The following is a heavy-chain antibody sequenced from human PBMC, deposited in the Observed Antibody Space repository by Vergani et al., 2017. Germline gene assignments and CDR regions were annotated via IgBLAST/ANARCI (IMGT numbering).Heavy chain of an antibody. D-gene: IGHD3-22*01. CDR3: AGPQGTSAYYYGGFDY. CDR1: GYSITSGYY. Sequence: QVKLQESGPGLLKPSETLSLTCSVSGYSITSGYYWGWIRQPPGRGLEWIGSIYHTGSAYYNPSLKSRVTVSVDTSMNQVSLKLNSVTAADTAVYYCAGPQGTSAYYYGGFDYWGQGILVTVSS. V-gene: IGHV4-38-2*01. CDR2: IYHTGSA. J-gene: IGHJ4*02.